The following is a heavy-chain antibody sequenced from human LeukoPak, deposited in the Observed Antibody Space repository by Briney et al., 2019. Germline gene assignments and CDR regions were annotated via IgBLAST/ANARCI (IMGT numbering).Heavy chain of an antibody. V-gene: IGHV3-21*04. Sequence: GGSLRLSCAASGFTFSSYNMNWVRQAPGKGLEWVSSISSSSTYIYYAESMKGRFTISRDNAKNSLYLQMNSLRAEDTAVYYCARDLSGVTGYTYGRGIDYWGQGTLVTVSS. CDR2: ISSSSTYI. CDR3: ARDLSGVTGYTYGRGIDY. CDR1: GFTFSSYN. J-gene: IGHJ4*02. D-gene: IGHD5-18*01.